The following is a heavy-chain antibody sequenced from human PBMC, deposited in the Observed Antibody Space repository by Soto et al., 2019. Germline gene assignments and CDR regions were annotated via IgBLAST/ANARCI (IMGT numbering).Heavy chain of an antibody. CDR2: IIPIFDIA. J-gene: IGHJ3*01. V-gene: IGHV1-69*12. Sequence: QVQLVQSGAEVKKPGSSVQVSCKPSGGTFNNYAFSWVRQAPGQGLEWMGGIIPIFDIANYAQKFQGRLTIAADESTSTAYMELSSLRSEETAVYYCARDYDTTGDLADAFDLWGQGTMVTVSS. CDR3: ARDYDTTGDLADAFDL. D-gene: IGHD3-22*01. CDR1: GGTFNNYA.